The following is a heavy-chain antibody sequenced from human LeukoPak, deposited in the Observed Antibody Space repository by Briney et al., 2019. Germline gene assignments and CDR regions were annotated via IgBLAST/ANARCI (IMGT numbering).Heavy chain of an antibody. Sequence: PGGSLKLSCAASGFTFSTYAMSWVRQAPGRGLEWVSAVSDSGSGTYYADSVKGRFTISRDNSKNTLYLQMNSLRAEDTAVYYCAKTMDYYGSGSPIHWGQGTLVTVSS. D-gene: IGHD3-10*01. J-gene: IGHJ4*02. V-gene: IGHV3-23*01. CDR2: VSDSGSGT. CDR3: AKTMDYYGSGSPIH. CDR1: GFTFSTYA.